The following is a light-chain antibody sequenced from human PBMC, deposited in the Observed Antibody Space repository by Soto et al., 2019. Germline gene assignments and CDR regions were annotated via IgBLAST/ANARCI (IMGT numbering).Light chain of an antibody. V-gene: IGKV3-20*01. CDR3: KHCDGSPPMYT. CDR2: GAS. CDR1: QSVSSSY. Sequence: EIVLTQSPGTLSLSPGERATLSCRASQSVSSSYLAWYQQKPGQAPRLLIYGASSRATGIPDRFSGRGSGTDFTLTISRLETEDFAVYYCKHCDGSPPMYTFGQGTKLEIK. J-gene: IGKJ2*01.